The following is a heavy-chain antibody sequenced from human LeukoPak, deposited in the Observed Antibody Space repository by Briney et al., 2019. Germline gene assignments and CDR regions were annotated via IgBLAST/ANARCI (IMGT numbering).Heavy chain of an antibody. J-gene: IGHJ4*02. Sequence: GGSLRLSCAASGFTFSDSYMSWIRQAPGKGLEWVAVISYDGSNKYYADSVKGRFTISRDNSKNTLYLQMNSLRAEDTAVYYCARGRLTTVTPPGVYWGQGTLVTVSS. V-gene: IGHV3-30-3*01. D-gene: IGHD4-17*01. CDR2: ISYDGSNK. CDR1: GFTFSDSY. CDR3: ARGRLTTVTPPGVY.